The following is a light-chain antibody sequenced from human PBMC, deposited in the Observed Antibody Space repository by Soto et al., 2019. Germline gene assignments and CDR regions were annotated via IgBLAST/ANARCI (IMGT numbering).Light chain of an antibody. J-gene: IGKJ4*01. Sequence: DIQLTQSPSFLSASVGDRVTITCRASPGISSSLAWYQQRAGKAPKFLIYAAPTLQSGAPSRFSGSGSGTEFALTISSLQPEDSAKYDCQQLKSYPLTFGGWTKVEIK. CDR3: QQLKSYPLT. V-gene: IGKV1-9*01. CDR1: PGISSS. CDR2: AAP.